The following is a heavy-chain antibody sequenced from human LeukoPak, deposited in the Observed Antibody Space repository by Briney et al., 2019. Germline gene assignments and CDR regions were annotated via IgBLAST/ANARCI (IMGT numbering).Heavy chain of an antibody. D-gene: IGHD3-10*01. CDR2: IYSGGST. J-gene: IGHJ6*02. CDR3: ARGYGSGSYYGVVWGYYGMDV. CDR1: GFTVSSNY. Sequence: GESLRLSCAASGFTVSSNYMSWVRQAPGKGLEWVSVIYSGGSTYYADSVKGRFTISRDNSKNTLYLQMNSLRAEDTAVYYCARGYGSGSYYGVVWGYYGMDVWGQGTTVTVSS. V-gene: IGHV3-66*01.